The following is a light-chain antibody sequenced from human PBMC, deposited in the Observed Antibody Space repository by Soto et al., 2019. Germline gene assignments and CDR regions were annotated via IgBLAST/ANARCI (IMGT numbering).Light chain of an antibody. J-gene: IGLJ3*02. CDR3: SSYTSSSTQV. Sequence: QSALTQPASVSGSPGQSITISCTGTSSDVGGYNYVSWYQQHPGKAPKLMIYEVSNRPSGVSNRFSGSKSGNTASLTISGLQAEDEADYYCSSYTSSSTQVVGGGTKLTVL. V-gene: IGLV2-14*01. CDR2: EVS. CDR1: SSDVGGYNY.